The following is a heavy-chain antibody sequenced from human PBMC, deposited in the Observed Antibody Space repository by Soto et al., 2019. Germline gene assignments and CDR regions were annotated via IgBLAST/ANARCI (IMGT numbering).Heavy chain of an antibody. CDR3: ARGQRFSDWFDP. V-gene: IGHV4-4*07. D-gene: IGHD3-3*01. CDR1: GGSMGSYY. CDR2: VYSSGGT. Sequence: SETLSLTCTVSGGSMGSYYWTWIRQPAGKGLEWIGRVYSSGGTHYNPSLKSRVTISIDTSKNQFSLRLLSVTDADTAVYFCARGQRFSDWFDPWGQGTLVTVAS. J-gene: IGHJ5*02.